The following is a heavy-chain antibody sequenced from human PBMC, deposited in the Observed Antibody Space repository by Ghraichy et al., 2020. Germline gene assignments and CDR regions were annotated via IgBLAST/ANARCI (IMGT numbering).Heavy chain of an antibody. CDR1: GDSLSSHY. CDR3: ARADLVVVPAGDPADGNYYYYSMDV. CDR2: IYYSGST. D-gene: IGHD2-2*01. V-gene: IGHV4-59*11. J-gene: IGHJ6*03. Sequence: GSLRLSCTVSGDSLSSHYWTWIRQPPGKGLEWIGHIYYSGSTNYNPSLKSRVTVSIDTSKNQFSLRLSSVTAADTALYYCARADLVVVPAGDPADGNYYYYSMDVWGKGTTVTVSS.